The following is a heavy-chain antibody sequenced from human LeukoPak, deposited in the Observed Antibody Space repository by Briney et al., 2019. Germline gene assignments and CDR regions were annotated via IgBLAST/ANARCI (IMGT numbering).Heavy chain of an antibody. CDR1: GFTFSSYA. CDR2: ISGSGGST. J-gene: IGHJ1*01. D-gene: IGHD5-18*01. V-gene: IGHV3-23*01. Sequence: PGGSLRLSCAASGFTFSSYAMSWVRQAPGKGLEWVSAISGSGGSTYYADSVKGRFTISRDNSKNTLYLQMNSLRAEDTAVYYCAKTMWIQLWPKYFQHWGQGTLVTVSS. CDR3: AKTMWIQLWPKYFQH.